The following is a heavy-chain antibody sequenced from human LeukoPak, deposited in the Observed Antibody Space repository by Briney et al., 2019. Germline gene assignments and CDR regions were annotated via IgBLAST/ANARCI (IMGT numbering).Heavy chain of an antibody. D-gene: IGHD6-19*01. J-gene: IGHJ4*02. CDR2: ISESGDST. CDR3: AKAYSSGMYEDDYDY. V-gene: IGHV3-23*01. Sequence: PGGSLRLSCEVSGFTFSSYAMSWVRQAPGKGLEWVSAISESGDSTYYADSVKGRFTISRDSSKNTLYLQMRSLRAEDTAVYYCAKAYSSGMYEDDYDYWGQGTLVTVSS. CDR1: GFTFSSYA.